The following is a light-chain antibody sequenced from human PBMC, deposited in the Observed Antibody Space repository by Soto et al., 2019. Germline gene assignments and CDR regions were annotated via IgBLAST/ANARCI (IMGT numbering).Light chain of an antibody. CDR1: HSITSW. CDR3: QQYNSYSPK. V-gene: IGKV1-5*01. J-gene: IGKJ1*01. CDR2: GAS. Sequence: DIQVTQSPSTLSASVGDRVTITCRASHSITSWLAWYQQKPGKAPKLLIYGASSLQSGVPSRFSGNGSGTEFTLTINSLQPDDFATYYCQQYNSYSPKFGQGTKVEIK.